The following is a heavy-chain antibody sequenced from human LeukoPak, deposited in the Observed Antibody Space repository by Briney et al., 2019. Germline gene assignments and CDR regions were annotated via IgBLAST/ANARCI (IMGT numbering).Heavy chain of an antibody. CDR1: GFTFSSYA. CDR3: ARDAPWAIGSLDY. J-gene: IGHJ4*02. V-gene: IGHV3-30*04. CDR2: ISYDGSNK. Sequence: GGSLRLSCAASGFTFSSYAMHWVRQAPGKGLEWVAVISYDGSNKYYADSVKGRFTISRDNSKNTLYLQMNSLRAEDTAVCYCARDAPWAIGSLDYWGQGTLVTVSS. D-gene: IGHD1-26*01.